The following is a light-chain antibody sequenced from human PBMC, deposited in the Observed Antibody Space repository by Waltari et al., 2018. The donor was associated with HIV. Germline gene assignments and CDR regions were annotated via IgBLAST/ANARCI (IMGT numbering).Light chain of an antibody. V-gene: IGLV1-40*01. CDR3: QSYDSDLGGSYV. CDR2: GNN. J-gene: IGLJ1*01. Sequence: QSVLTQPPSVSGAPGQRVTISCTGSSSNIGAGYDFPWYQQLPGTAPKLLIYGNNNRPSGVPDRFSASKSDTSASLTITGLQAEHEGDYYCQSYDSDLGGSYVFGTGTKVSVL. CDR1: SSNIGAGYD.